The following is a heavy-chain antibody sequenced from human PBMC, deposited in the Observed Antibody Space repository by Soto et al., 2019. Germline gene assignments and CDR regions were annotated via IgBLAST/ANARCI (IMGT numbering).Heavy chain of an antibody. CDR3: ARDREYETVWGSYRSVAFDI. CDR1: GYTFTGYY. J-gene: IGHJ3*02. V-gene: IGHV1-2*04. D-gene: IGHD3-16*02. CDR2: IYPNSGGT. Sequence: VQLVQSGAEVKKPGASVKVSCRASGYTFTGYYMHWARQSPGQGLAWRGCIYPNSGGTNYAQKCQGWGTMTKHTSISTAYMELSRLRSDDTAVYYCARDREYETVWGSYRSVAFDIWGQGTMVTVSS.